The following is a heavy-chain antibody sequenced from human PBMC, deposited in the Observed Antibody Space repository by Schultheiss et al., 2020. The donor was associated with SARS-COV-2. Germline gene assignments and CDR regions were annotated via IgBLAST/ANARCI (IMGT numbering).Heavy chain of an antibody. J-gene: IGHJ4*02. D-gene: IGHD1-26*01. CDR2: ISYDGNSQ. CDR1: GFTFSIYD. CDR3: AREQSGSYGGLGDY. Sequence: SCAASGFTFSIYDIHWVRQAPGKGLEWVAVISYDGNSQYYADSVKGRFTISRDSSKNTLYLQMNSLRAEDTAMYYCAREQSGSYGGLGDYWGQGTLVTVSS. V-gene: IGHV3-30*03.